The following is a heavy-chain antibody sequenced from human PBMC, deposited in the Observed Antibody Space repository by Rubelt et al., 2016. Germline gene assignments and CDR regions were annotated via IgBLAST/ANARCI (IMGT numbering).Heavy chain of an antibody. D-gene: IGHD4-17*01. J-gene: IGHJ4*02. CDR3: ARDPYGDRHHDY. Sequence: QVQLVQSGAEVKKPGASVKVSCKASGYTFTSYGISWVRQAPGQGLEWMGWISAYNGNTNYAQKLQGRVPMTTDTATSTAYTELRSLRSDDTAVDYCARDPYGDRHHDYWGQGTLVTVSS. CDR1: GYTFTSYG. V-gene: IGHV1-18*01. CDR2: ISAYNGNT.